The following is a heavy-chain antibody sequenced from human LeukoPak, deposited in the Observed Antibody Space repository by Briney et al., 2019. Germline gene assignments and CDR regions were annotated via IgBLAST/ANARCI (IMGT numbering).Heavy chain of an antibody. J-gene: IGHJ4*02. V-gene: IGHV1-2*02. D-gene: IGHD2-15*01. CDR2: INPNSGGT. CDR1: GYTFTGHY. Sequence: ASVKVSCKASGYTFTGHYMHWVRQAPGQGLEWMGWINPNSGGTNYAQKFQGRVTMTRDTSISTAYMELSRLRSDDTAVYYCARAQPEGGGLRYWGQGTLVTVSS. CDR3: ARAQPEGGGLRY.